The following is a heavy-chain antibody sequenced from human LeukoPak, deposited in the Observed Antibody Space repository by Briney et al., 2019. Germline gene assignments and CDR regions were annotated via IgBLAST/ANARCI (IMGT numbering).Heavy chain of an antibody. V-gene: IGHV3-7*01. Sequence: GGSLRLSCAASGFTFSSYWMSWVRQAPGKGLEWVANIKQDGSEKYYVDSVKGRFTISRDNAKNSLYLQMNILRAEDTAVYYCARDVGGPPSDYGMDVWGQGTTVTVSS. J-gene: IGHJ6*02. D-gene: IGHD3-16*01. CDR1: GFTFSSYW. CDR2: IKQDGSEK. CDR3: ARDVGGPPSDYGMDV.